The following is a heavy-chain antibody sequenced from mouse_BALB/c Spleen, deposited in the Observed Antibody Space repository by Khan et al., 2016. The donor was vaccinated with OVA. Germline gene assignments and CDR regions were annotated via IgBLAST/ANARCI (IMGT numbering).Heavy chain of an antibody. Sequence: QLKQSGAELVRPGTSVQVSCKASGYAFTNYLIEWVKQRPGQGLEWIGMINPGRGGTNYNEKFKGKATLTADKSSSTAYMQLSSLTSDDSAVYFCARGGYGTLAYWGQGTLVTVSA. D-gene: IGHD2-1*01. CDR1: GYAFTNYL. J-gene: IGHJ3*01. CDR3: ARGGYGTLAY. V-gene: IGHV1-54*01. CDR2: INPGRGGT.